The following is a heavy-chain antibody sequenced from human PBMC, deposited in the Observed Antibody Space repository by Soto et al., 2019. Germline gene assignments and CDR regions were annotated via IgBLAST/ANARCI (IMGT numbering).Heavy chain of an antibody. Sequence: EVQLVESGGGLIQPGGSLKLSCAASGFTVGNNYMSWVRQAPGKGLEWVSLIYSTGTTKYADSVKGRFTVSRDNAKNTMYIKMNSLRAEATAVYYCAKDGRGSGSHYNSFGYWGQGTLVTVSS. J-gene: IGHJ4*02. CDR1: GFTVGNNY. V-gene: IGHV3-53*01. CDR2: IYSTGTT. CDR3: AKDGRGSGSHYNSFGY. D-gene: IGHD3-10*01.